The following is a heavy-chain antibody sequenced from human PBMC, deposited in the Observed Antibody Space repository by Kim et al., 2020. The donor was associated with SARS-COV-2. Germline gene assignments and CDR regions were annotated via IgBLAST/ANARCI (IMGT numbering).Heavy chain of an antibody. D-gene: IGHD3-22*01. J-gene: IGHJ4*02. V-gene: IGHV4-31*02. CDR3: ARCRYYDSSGSVYYFDY. Sequence: LKSRVTISVDTSKNQFSLKLSSVTAADTAVYYCARCRYYDSSGSVYYFDYWGQGTLVTVSS.